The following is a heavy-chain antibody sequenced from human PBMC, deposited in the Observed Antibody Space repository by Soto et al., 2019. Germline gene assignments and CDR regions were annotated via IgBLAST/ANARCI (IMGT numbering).Heavy chain of an antibody. CDR3: ARRGYSFFFQAEDGICDYHSVSAFLLNRSSDL. CDR2: IGTAGDT. J-gene: IGHJ2*01. V-gene: IGHV3-13*01. Sequence: GKGMEWVSAIGTAGDTYYADAVKGRFTIARDNSKNTLYLQMNSLRAEDTAVYYCARRGYSFFFQAEDGICDYHSVSAFLLNRSSDL. D-gene: IGHD1-26*01.